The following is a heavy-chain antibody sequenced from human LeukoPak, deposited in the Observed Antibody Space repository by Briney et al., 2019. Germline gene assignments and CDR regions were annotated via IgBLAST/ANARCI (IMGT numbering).Heavy chain of an antibody. CDR2: IYYSGST. D-gene: IGHD3-3*01. Sequence: SETLSLTCAVYGGSFSGYYWGWIRQPPGKGLEWLGSIYYSGSTYYNPSLKSRVTISVDTSKNQFSLKLSSVTAADTAVYYCARLTIFGVVIVNDAFDIWGQGTMVTVSS. CDR1: GGSFSGYY. V-gene: IGHV4-39*01. J-gene: IGHJ3*02. CDR3: ARLTIFGVVIVNDAFDI.